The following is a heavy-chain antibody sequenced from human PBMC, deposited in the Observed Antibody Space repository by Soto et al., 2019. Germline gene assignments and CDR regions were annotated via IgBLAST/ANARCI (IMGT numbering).Heavy chain of an antibody. CDR2: IYSGGST. D-gene: IGHD5-18*01. J-gene: IGHJ4*02. CDR1: GFTVSSNY. CDR3: ARERDNTGYFDY. Sequence: GGSLRLSCAASGFTVSSNYMSWVRQAPGKGLEWVSVIYSGGSTYYADSVKGRFTISRDNSKNTLYLQMNSLRAEDTAVYYCARERDNTGYFDYWGQGTLVTVSS. V-gene: IGHV3-53*01.